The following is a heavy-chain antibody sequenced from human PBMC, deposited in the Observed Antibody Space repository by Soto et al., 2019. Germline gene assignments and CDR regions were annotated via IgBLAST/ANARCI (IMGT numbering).Heavy chain of an antibody. J-gene: IGHJ6*02. CDR1: GFTFSSYG. CDR3: ERERSSSWYDGNYCYYGMDV. CDR2: IGYDGSNK. V-gene: IGHV3-33*01. Sequence: QVQLVESGGGVVQPGRSLRLSCAASGFTFSSYGMHWVRQAPGKGLVWVAVIGYDGSNKYYADSVKGRFTISRDNSKNKLYLQMNSLRAEETAVYYCERERSSSWYDGNYCYYGMDVWGQGTTVTVSS. D-gene: IGHD6-13*01.